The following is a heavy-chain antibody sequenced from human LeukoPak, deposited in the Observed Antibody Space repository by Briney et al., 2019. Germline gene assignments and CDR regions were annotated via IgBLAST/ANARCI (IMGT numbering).Heavy chain of an antibody. Sequence: PSETLSLTCTVSGGSISSSSYYWSWIRQHPGKGLEWIGYIYYSGSTYYNPSLKSRVTISVDTSKNQFSLKLSSVTAADTAVYYCAREGAAAYYYYGMDVWGQGTTVTVSS. V-gene: IGHV4-31*03. J-gene: IGHJ6*02. CDR2: IYYSGST. CDR3: AREGAAAYYYYGMDV. D-gene: IGHD6-13*01. CDR1: GGSISSSSYY.